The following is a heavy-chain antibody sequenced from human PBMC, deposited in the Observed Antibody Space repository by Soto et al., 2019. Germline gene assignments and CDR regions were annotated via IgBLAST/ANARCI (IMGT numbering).Heavy chain of an antibody. CDR1: GFTFDDYT. V-gene: IGHV3-43*01. CDR3: ACGGAPRGPAGY. CDR2: ISWDGGST. Sequence: PGGSLRLSCAASGFTFDDYTMHWFRQAPGKGLEWVSLISWDGGSTYYADSVKGRFTISRDNSKNSLYLQMNSLRTEDTALYYCACGGAPRGPAGYWGRGTLVPVSS. J-gene: IGHJ4*02. D-gene: IGHD3-16*01.